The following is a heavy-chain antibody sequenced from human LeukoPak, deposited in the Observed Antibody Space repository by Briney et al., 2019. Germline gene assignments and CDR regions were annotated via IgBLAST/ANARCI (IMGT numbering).Heavy chain of an antibody. Sequence: GGSLRLSCAASGFTFSSYEMSWVRQAPGKGLEWISYISYSGSAMYADSVKGRFTISRDNAKSSLYLQMNSLRVEDTAVYYCARENSDDALDIWGQGTMVRVSS. CDR3: ARENSDDALDI. D-gene: IGHD1-1*01. J-gene: IGHJ3*02. CDR1: GFTFSSYE. CDR2: ISYSGSAM. V-gene: IGHV3-48*03.